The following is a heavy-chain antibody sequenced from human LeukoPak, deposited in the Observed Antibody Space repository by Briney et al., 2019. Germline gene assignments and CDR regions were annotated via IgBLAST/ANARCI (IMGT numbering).Heavy chain of an antibody. CDR1: GFTISRFW. J-gene: IGHJ5*02. Sequence: GGSLRLSCGASGFTISRFWMTWVRQAPGKGLEGVANIQQDGSEKYYVDSVKGRFTISRDNAKNLLYLQMNSLRAEDTALYYCTAYSSSSGWLDPWGQGTLVIVSS. CDR3: TAYSSSSGWLDP. V-gene: IGHV3-7*05. D-gene: IGHD6-6*01. CDR2: IQQDGSEK.